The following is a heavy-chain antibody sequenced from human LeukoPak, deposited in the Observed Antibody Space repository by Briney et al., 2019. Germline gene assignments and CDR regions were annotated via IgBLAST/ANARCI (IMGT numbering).Heavy chain of an antibody. Sequence: SETLSLTCTVSGGSVSSYYWSWIRQPPGKGLEWIGYIHYSGTTNSNPSLKSRVTMSVDTSKNQFSLKLSFVTAADTAIYYCAKWEEALRALDVWGQGTMVTVSS. J-gene: IGHJ3*01. CDR1: GGSVSSYY. CDR2: IHYSGTT. CDR3: AKWEEALRALDV. D-gene: IGHD3-3*02. V-gene: IGHV4-59*02.